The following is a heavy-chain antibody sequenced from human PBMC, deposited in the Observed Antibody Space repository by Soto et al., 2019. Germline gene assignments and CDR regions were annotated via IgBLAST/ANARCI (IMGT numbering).Heavy chain of an antibody. CDR3: ARLMDCSSTSYPRWNYYYGMDV. CDR1: GYTFTGYY. CDR2: INPNSGGT. D-gene: IGHD2-2*01. Sequence: ASVKVSCKASGYTFTGYYMHWVRQAPGQGLEWMGWINPNSGGTNYAQKFQGWVTMTRDTSISTAYMELSRLRSDDTAVYYCARLMDCSSTSYPRWNYYYGMDVWGQGTTVTVSS. J-gene: IGHJ6*02. V-gene: IGHV1-2*04.